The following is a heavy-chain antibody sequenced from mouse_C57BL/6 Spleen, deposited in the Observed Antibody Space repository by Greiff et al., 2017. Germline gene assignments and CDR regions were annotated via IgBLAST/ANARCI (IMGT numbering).Heavy chain of an antibody. Sequence: EVKVVESGGGLVKPGGSLKLSCAASGFTFSSYAMSWVRQTPEKRLEWVATISDGGSYTYYPDNVKGRFTISRDNAKNNLYLQMSHLKSEDTAMYYCARDWVYAMDYWGQGTSVTVSS. CDR1: GFTFSSYA. V-gene: IGHV5-4*01. CDR2: ISDGGSYT. J-gene: IGHJ4*01. CDR3: ARDWVYAMDY. D-gene: IGHD4-1*01.